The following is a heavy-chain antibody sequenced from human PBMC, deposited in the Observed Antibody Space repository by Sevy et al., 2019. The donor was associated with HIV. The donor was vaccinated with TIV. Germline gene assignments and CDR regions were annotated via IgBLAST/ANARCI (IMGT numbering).Heavy chain of an antibody. D-gene: IGHD3-10*01. V-gene: IGHV3-74*01. CDR2: INSDGAAT. CDR1: GFTLSADW. CDR3: TRGTRGVVQS. J-gene: IGHJ5*02. Sequence: QLGGSLRLSCAASGFTLSADWMHWVRQTPGKGLVCVSRINSDGAATHYADSVKGRFIISRDNGKNSLYLQMNSLRVEDTGLYYCTRGTRGVVQSWGQGTLVTVSS.